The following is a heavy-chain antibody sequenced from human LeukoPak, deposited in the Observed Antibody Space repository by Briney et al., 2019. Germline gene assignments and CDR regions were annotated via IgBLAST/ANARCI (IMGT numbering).Heavy chain of an antibody. CDR2: IYYSGCT. Sequence: SETLSLTCTVSGGSISSYYWSWIRQPPGKGLEWIGYIYYSGCTNYNPSLKSRVTISVDTSKNQFSLKLSSVTAADTAVYYCARMRYYYYMDVWGKGTSVTVSS. CDR1: GGSISSYY. V-gene: IGHV4-59*01. J-gene: IGHJ6*03. CDR3: ARMRYYYYMDV.